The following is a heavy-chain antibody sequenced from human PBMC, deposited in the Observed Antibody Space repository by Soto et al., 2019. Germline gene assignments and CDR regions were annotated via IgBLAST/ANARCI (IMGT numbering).Heavy chain of an antibody. Sequence: EVQLVESGGGLVQPGGSLRLSCAASGFTFSSYWMSWVRQAPGKGLEWVANIKQDGSEKYYVDSVKDRFTISRDNAKNSLYLQMNGLRAEDTAVYYCARDSAAAGTGGNWFAPWGQGTLVTVSS. CDR3: ARDSAAAGTGGNWFAP. J-gene: IGHJ5*02. CDR1: GFTFSSYW. V-gene: IGHV3-7*04. D-gene: IGHD6-13*01. CDR2: IKQDGSEK.